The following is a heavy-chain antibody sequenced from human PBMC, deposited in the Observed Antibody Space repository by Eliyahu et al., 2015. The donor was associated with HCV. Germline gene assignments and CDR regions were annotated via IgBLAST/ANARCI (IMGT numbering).Heavy chain of an antibody. CDR2: IDPSDSXX. Sequence: EVQLVQSGAEVXKPGESXRISCKGSGXSFTSYWISWVRQMPGKGLEWMGRIDPSDSXXXYSPSFQGHVTIXADKSISTAYLQWSSLKASDTAMYYCARAYYYDSSGAYAFDIWGQGTMVTVSS. CDR3: ARAYYYDSSGAYAFDI. CDR1: GXSFTSYW. J-gene: IGHJ3*02. D-gene: IGHD3-22*01. V-gene: IGHV5-10-1*03.